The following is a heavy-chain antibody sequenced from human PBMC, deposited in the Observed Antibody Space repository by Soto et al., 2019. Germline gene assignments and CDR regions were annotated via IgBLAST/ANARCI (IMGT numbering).Heavy chain of an antibody. Sequence: SETLSLTCTVSGGSINSGDYYWGWRRQPPGKGLERIGYIYYSRSTYYNPPLRSRVTISIDTSKNLFFLNLTSVPAADTAVYFCARIGLTSALLWGQGTLVTVSS. J-gene: IGHJ4*02. V-gene: IGHV4-30-4*01. D-gene: IGHD4-17*01. CDR1: GGSINSGDYY. CDR3: ARIGLTSALL. CDR2: IYYSRST.